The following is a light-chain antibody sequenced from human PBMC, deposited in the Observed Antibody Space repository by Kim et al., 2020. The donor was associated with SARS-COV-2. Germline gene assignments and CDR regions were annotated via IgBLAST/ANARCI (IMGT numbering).Light chain of an antibody. CDR3: SSYARGVIRL. CDR2: DVT. V-gene: IGLV2-14*03. J-gene: IGLJ3*02. Sequence: GQSITNSCPGTSSDIGAYDYVSWYQQHPGKPPQLTFSDVTNRPSGVSDRFSGSKSGNTASLTISGLQAEDQADYYCSSYARGVIRLFGGGTQVTVL. CDR1: SSDIGAYDY.